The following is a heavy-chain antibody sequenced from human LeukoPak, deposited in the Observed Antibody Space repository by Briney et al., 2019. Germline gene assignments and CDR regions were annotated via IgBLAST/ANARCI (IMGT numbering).Heavy chain of an antibody. CDR2: ISGSGGST. V-gene: IGHV3-23*01. D-gene: IGHD4-17*01. CDR3: AKNGLRPNSYYMDV. J-gene: IGHJ6*03. Sequence: GGSLRLSCAASGFTFSSYAMSWVRQAPGKGLEWASAISGSGGSTYYADSVKGRFTISRDISKNTLYLQMNTLRTEDTALYFCAKNGLRPNSYYMDVWGKGAAVTVSS. CDR1: GFTFSSYA.